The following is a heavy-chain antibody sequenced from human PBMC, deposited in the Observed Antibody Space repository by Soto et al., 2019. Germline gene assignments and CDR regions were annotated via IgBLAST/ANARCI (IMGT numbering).Heavy chain of an antibody. Sequence: QRHLVESGGGVVQPGRSLRLSCAASGFTFSSYGMHWLRQAPGKGLEWVAVISHDGAFKDYADSVKGRFTISRDNSENTLFLEMTSLGPSDTAVYYCAKDYGPKAPYPYSNTHTDFWGQGTRVTVSS. D-gene: IGHD6-13*01. CDR2: ISHDGAFK. CDR3: AKDYGPKAPYPYSNTHTDF. J-gene: IGHJ4*02. CDR1: GFTFSSYG. V-gene: IGHV3-30*18.